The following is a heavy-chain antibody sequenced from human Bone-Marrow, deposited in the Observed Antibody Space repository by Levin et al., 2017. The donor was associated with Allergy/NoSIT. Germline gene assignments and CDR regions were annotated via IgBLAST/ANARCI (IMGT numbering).Heavy chain of an antibody. J-gene: IGHJ4*02. D-gene: IGHD6-13*01. CDR1: GFTFSSYA. CDR2: ISGSGGST. CDR3: AKDWQQLLYYFDY. V-gene: IGHV3-23*01. Sequence: LSLTCAASGFTFSSYAMSWVRQAPGKGLEWVSAISGSGGSTYYADSVKGRFTISRDNSKNTLYLQMNSLRAEDTAVYYCAKDWQQLLYYFDYWGQGTLVTVSS.